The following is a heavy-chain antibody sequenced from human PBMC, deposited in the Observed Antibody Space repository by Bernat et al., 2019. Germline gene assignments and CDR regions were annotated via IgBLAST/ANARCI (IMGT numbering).Heavy chain of an antibody. V-gene: IGHV4-31*03. CDR2: IYYSGST. J-gene: IGHJ2*01. CDR1: GGSISSGGYY. Sequence: QVQLQESGPGLVKPSQTLSLTCTVSGGSISSGGYYWSWIRQHPGKGLEWIGYIYYSGSTYYIPSLKSRVTISVDTSKNQFSLKLSSVTAADTAVYYCARVAGGDYVWYFDLWGRGTLVTVSS. CDR3: ARVAGGDYVWYFDL. D-gene: IGHD2-21*02.